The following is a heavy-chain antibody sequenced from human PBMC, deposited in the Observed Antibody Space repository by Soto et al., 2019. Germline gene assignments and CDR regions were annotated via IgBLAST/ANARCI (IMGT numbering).Heavy chain of an antibody. CDR1: GGSFSGYY. Sequence: SETLALTCAVSGGSFSGYYWSWIRQPPGKGLEWIGEINHSGSTNYNPSLKSRVTISVDTSKNQFSLKLSSVTAADTAVYYCAALWFGELFVDYWGQGTLVTVSS. CDR2: INHSGST. J-gene: IGHJ4*02. V-gene: IGHV4-34*01. D-gene: IGHD3-10*01. CDR3: AALWFGELFVDY.